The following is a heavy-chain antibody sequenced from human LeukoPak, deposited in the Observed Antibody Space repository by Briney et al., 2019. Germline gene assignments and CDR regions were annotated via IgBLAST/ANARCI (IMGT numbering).Heavy chain of an antibody. V-gene: IGHV3-73*01. CDR1: GFTFSGSA. CDR2: IRSKANSYAT. J-gene: IGHJ6*02. Sequence: GGSLKLSCAASGFTFSGSAMHRVRQASGKGLEWVGRIRSKANSYATAYAASVKGRLTISRDDSKNTAYLQMNSLKTEDTAVYYCTVYGDYPHNYYYYGMDVWGQGTTVTVSS. CDR3: TVYGDYPHNYYYYGMDV. D-gene: IGHD4-17*01.